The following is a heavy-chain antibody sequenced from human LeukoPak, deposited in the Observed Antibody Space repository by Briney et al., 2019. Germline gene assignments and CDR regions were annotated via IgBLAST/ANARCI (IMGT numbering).Heavy chain of an antibody. CDR2: IYYSGST. D-gene: IGHD3-22*01. J-gene: IGHJ4*02. Sequence: PSETLSLTCTVSGGFISSYYWSWIRQHPGKGLEWIGYIYYSGSTYYNPSLRSRVTISVDTSKNQFSLKLSSVTAADTAVYSCARGTYYDDSSGKSYYFDYWGQGTLVTVSS. CDR3: ARGTYYDDSSGKSYYFDY. V-gene: IGHV4-59*06. CDR1: GGFISSYY.